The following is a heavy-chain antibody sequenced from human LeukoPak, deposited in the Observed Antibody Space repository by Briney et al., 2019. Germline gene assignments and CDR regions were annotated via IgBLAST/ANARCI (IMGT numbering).Heavy chain of an antibody. V-gene: IGHV1-18*01. CDR3: ARDSSGFRTGPATFDP. J-gene: IGHJ5*02. D-gene: IGHD3-22*01. CDR2: ISPYNGNT. Sequence: ASVKVCCKASGYIFTSNGINWLRQAPGQGLEWLGWISPYNGNTKYAQKLQGRVTISTDTSTSTAYMELRSLRSDDTAVYYCARDSSGFRTGPATFDPWGQGTLVTVSS. CDR1: GYIFTSNG.